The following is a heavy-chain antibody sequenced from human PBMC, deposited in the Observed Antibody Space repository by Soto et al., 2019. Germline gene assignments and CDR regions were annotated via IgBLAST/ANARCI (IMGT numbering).Heavy chain of an antibody. Sequence: GGSLTLSCAASGFPFSSYWMSWVRQAPGKGLEWVANIKQDGSEKYYVDSVKGRFTISRDNAKNSLYLQMNSLRAEDTAVYYCARDHGYCSGGSCVRSYLDVWGKGTTVTVSS. CDR1: GFPFSSYW. V-gene: IGHV3-7*01. CDR3: ARDHGYCSGGSCVRSYLDV. D-gene: IGHD2-15*01. J-gene: IGHJ6*03. CDR2: IKQDGSEK.